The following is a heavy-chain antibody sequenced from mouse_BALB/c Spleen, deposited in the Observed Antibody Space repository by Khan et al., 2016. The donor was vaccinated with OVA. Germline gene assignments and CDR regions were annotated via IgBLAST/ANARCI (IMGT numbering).Heavy chain of an antibody. Sequence: QVQLKESGPGLVQPSQSLSITCTVSGFSLTSYGVHWVRQSPGKGLEWLGVIWSGGSTYYNEAFISRLSISKDNSKSQVFFKMNSLQGNDTAIYCCARNYDYDEGLAYWGQGTLVTVSA. CDR2: IWSGGST. CDR3: ARNYDYDEGLAY. CDR1: GFSLTSYG. J-gene: IGHJ3*01. V-gene: IGHV2-2*02. D-gene: IGHD2-4*01.